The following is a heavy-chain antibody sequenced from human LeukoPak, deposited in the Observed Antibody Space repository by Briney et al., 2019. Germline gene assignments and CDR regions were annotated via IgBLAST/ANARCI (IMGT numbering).Heavy chain of an antibody. J-gene: IGHJ1*01. D-gene: IGHD4-17*01. CDR1: GASISSGNYY. CDR2: IWTSGRT. CDR3: ARPSDYADFQH. Sequence: PSETLSLTCTVSGASISSGNYYWSWIRQPAGKGLEWIGRIWTSGRTEYNPSLKSRATIAVDTSKNQFSLKLTSVTAADTAVYYCARPSDYADFQHWGQGTLVTVSS. V-gene: IGHV4-61*02.